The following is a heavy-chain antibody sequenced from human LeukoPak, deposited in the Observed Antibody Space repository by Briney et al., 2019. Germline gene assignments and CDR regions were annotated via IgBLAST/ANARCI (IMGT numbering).Heavy chain of an antibody. CDR1: GYTFTSYD. D-gene: IGHD3-10*01. V-gene: IGHV1-8*01. J-gene: IGHJ5*02. CDR2: MNPNSGNT. CDR3: ARGILWTGSRNWFDP. Sequence: ASVKVSCKASGYTFTSYDINWVRQATGQGLEWMGWMNPNSGNTGYAQKFQGRVTMTRNTSISTAYMELSSLRSDDTGVYFCARGILWTGSRNWFDPWGQGTLVTVSS.